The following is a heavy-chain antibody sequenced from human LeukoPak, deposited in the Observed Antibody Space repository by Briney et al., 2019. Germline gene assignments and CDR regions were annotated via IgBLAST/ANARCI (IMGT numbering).Heavy chain of an antibody. J-gene: IGHJ3*02. V-gene: IGHV3-21*01. CDR2: ISGSSSYI. CDR1: GFIFTNYA. Sequence: GGSLRLSCAASGFIFTNYAMSWVRQAPGKGLEWVSSISGSSSYIYYADSVKGRFTISRHNAKNSLYLQMNSLRAEDTAVYYCARVPAGVIGMKDAFDIWGQGTMVTVSS. CDR3: ARVPAGVIGMKDAFDI. D-gene: IGHD3-16*02.